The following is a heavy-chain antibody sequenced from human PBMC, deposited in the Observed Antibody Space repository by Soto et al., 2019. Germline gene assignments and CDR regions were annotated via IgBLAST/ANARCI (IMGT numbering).Heavy chain of an antibody. V-gene: IGHV3-48*03. CDR1: GFTFSSYE. Sequence: GGSLRLSCAASGFTFSSYEMNWVRQAPGKGLEWVSYISSSGSTIYYADSVKGRFTISRDNAKNSLYLQMNSLRAEDTAVYYCARLGARSNYDYWGQGTLVTVSS. J-gene: IGHJ4*02. D-gene: IGHD4-4*01. CDR3: ARLGARSNYDY. CDR2: ISSSGSTI.